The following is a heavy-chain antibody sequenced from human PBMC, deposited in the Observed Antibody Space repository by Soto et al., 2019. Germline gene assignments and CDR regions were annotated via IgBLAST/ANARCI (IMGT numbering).Heavy chain of an antibody. Sequence: PSETLSLTCAVYGGSFSSYYWGWIRQPPGKGLEWIGSIYYSGSTYYNPSLKSRVTISVDTSKNQFSLKLSSVTAADTAVYYCKGLAVAGTDYYYGMDVWGQGTTVTVSS. CDR3: KGLAVAGTDYYYGMDV. J-gene: IGHJ6*02. V-gene: IGHV4-39*01. D-gene: IGHD6-19*01. CDR1: GGSFSSYY. CDR2: IYYSGST.